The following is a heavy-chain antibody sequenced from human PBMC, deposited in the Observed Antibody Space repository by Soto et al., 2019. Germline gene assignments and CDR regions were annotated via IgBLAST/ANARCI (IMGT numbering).Heavy chain of an antibody. D-gene: IGHD2-15*01. CDR1: GDSINSRYFY. J-gene: IGHJ4*02. Sequence: PSETLSLTCIVSGDSINSRYFYWAWIRQPPGKGLEWIGCIYYSGSTYYNPSLKSRVTISVDTSKNQFSLKLSSVTAADTAVYYCARHTPAISISDHWGQGTLVTVSS. CDR3: ARHTPAISISDH. V-gene: IGHV4-39*01. CDR2: IYYSGST.